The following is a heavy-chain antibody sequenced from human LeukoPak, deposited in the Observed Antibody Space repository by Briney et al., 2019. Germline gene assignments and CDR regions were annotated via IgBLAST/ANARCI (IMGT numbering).Heavy chain of an antibody. V-gene: IGHV3-30*04. J-gene: IGHJ6*02. Sequence: GRSLRLSCAASGFTFSSYAMHWVRQAPGKGLEWVAVISYDGSNKYYADSVKGRFTISRDNSKNTLYLQMNSLRAEDTAVYYCARDRHGSGSYYSPWGYYYGMDVWGQGTTVTVSS. CDR2: ISYDGSNK. CDR3: ARDRHGSGSYYSPWGYYYGMDV. CDR1: GFTFSSYA. D-gene: IGHD3-10*01.